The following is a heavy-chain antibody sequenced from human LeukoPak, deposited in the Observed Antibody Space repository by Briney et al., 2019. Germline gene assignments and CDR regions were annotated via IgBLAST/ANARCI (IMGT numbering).Heavy chain of an antibody. CDR2: IYTSGST. CDR1: GGSISSGIYY. CDR3: ARDYSGSYRTRFYFDY. J-gene: IGHJ4*02. D-gene: IGHD1-26*01. Sequence: PSETLSLTCTVSGGSISSGIYYWSWIRQPAGKGLEWIGRIYTSGSTNYNPSLKSRVTISVDTSKNQFSLKLSSVTAADTAVYYCARDYSGSYRTRFYFDYWGQGTLVTVSS. V-gene: IGHV4-61*02.